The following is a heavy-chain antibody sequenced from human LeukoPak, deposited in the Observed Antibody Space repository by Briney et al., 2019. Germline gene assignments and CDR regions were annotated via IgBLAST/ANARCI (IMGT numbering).Heavy chain of an antibody. CDR2: IYYSGST. V-gene: IGHV4-34*01. Sequence: SETLSLTCAVYGVSFSDYYWSWIRQPPGKGLEWIGSIYYSGSTYYNPSLKSRVTISVDTSKNQFSLKLSSVTAADTAVYYCARLFTERWLQFVFDYWGQGTLVTVSS. CDR1: GVSFSDYY. D-gene: IGHD5-24*01. J-gene: IGHJ4*02. CDR3: ARLFTERWLQFVFDY.